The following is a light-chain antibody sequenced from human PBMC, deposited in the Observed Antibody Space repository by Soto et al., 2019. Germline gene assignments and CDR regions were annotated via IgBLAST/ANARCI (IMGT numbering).Light chain of an antibody. CDR1: QSISSW. V-gene: IGKV1-5*03. CDR2: KAS. CDR3: QQYNDNRM. Sequence: DIQMTQSPSTLSASVGDRVTITCRASQSISSWLAWYQQKPGKAPKLLIYKASTLQSGVPSRFSGSGSGKEFTLAIRSLQPDDSATYYCQQYNDNRMFGQGTKVEIK. J-gene: IGKJ1*01.